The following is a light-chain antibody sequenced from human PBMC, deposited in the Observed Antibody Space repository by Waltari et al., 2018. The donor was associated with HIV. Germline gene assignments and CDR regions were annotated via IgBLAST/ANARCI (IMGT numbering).Light chain of an antibody. V-gene: IGLV2-11*01. CDR3: CSHAGNLIFT. Sequence: QSALTQPHSVSGSPGQSLTIPCTGTSTYVDTFVSWYQQHPGKAPKVIIYDVNKRPSGVPDRFSGSKSGNTAFLTISGLQAEDEAEYHCCSHAGNLIFTFGPGTKVTVL. CDR2: DVN. J-gene: IGLJ1*01. CDR1: STYVDTF.